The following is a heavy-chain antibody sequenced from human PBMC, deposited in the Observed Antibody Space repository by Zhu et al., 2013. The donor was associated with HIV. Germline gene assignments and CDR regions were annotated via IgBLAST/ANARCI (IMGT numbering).Heavy chain of an antibody. Sequence: VQLQQWGAGLLKPSETLSLTCAVYGGSFSGYYWSWIRQPPGKGLEWIGEINHSGSTNYNPSLKSRVTISVDTSKNQFSLKLSSVTAADTAVYYCARERGRIAAAGTCWFDPWGQGTLVTVSS. J-gene: IGHJ5*02. CDR3: ARERGRIAAAGTCWFDP. V-gene: IGHV4-34*01. D-gene: IGHD6-13*01. CDR2: INHSGST. CDR1: GGSFSGYY.